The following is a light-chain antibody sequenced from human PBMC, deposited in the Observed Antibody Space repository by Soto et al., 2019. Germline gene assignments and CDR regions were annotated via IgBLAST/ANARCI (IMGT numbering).Light chain of an antibody. CDR3: QERTGWPPWT. J-gene: IGKJ1*01. CDR1: QSVSLS. Sequence: EIVLTQSRSRLSCSPGGRSTLSGRASQSVSLSLAWYQQKPGQAPRLLIYDASKRASGFPARFSGSGSGTDFTLTISSLEPEDFAVYYCQERTGWPPWTFGQGTKV. CDR2: DAS. V-gene: IGKV3-11*01.